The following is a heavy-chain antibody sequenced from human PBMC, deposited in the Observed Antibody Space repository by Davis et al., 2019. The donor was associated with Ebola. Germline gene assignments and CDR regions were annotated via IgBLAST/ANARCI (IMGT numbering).Heavy chain of an antibody. V-gene: IGHV3-33*01. CDR2: IWYDGSNK. CDR3: ARADLSCFSTSCYADAFDI. J-gene: IGHJ3*02. D-gene: IGHD2-2*01. Sequence: GGSLRLSCAASGFTFSSYGMHWVRQAPGKGLEWVAVIWYDGSNKYYADSVKGRFTISRDNAKNSLYLQMNSLRAEDTAVYYCARADLSCFSTSCYADAFDIWGQGTMVTVSS. CDR1: GFTFSSYG.